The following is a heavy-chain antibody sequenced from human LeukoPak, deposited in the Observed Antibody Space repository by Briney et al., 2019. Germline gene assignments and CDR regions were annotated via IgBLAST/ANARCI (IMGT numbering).Heavy chain of an antibody. CDR1: GLTFSSYD. V-gene: IGHV3-23*01. CDR2: ISGSGDTT. CDR3: AKGLSAVTSRPDDTFDI. J-gene: IGHJ3*02. D-gene: IGHD4-17*01. Sequence: PGGSLRLSCAASGLTFSSYDMTWVRQAPGKGLEWVSSISGSGDTTYSAHPLRGRFTSSRDNSKNTLFLQIHFLRVDDTAVYYCAKGLSAVTSRPDDTFDIWGQGTMVIVS.